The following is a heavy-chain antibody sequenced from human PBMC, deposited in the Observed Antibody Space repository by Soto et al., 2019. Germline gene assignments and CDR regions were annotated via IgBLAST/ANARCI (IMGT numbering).Heavy chain of an antibody. Sequence: GSLRRSCAASGFTFSDYYMSWIRQAPGKGLEWVSYISSSGSTIYYADSVKGRFTISRDNAKNSLYLQMNSLRAEDTAVYYCARPGYSSSWTFDYWGQGTLVTVSS. CDR1: GFTFSDYY. CDR2: ISSSGSTI. CDR3: ARPGYSSSWTFDY. D-gene: IGHD6-13*01. V-gene: IGHV3-11*01. J-gene: IGHJ4*02.